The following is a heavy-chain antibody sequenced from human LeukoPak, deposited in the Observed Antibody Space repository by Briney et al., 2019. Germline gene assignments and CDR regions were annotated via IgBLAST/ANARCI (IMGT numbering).Heavy chain of an antibody. J-gene: IGHJ4*02. CDR3: ARENSSSRYFDY. D-gene: IGHD6-6*01. Sequence: GGSLRLSCAASGLTFSSYWMHWVRQAPGKGLVWVSRMNSDGSSTTYADSVKGRFTISRDNANNTLYLQMNSLRAEDTAVYYCARENSSSRYFDYWGQGTLVTVSS. CDR2: MNSDGSST. V-gene: IGHV3-74*01. CDR1: GLTFSSYW.